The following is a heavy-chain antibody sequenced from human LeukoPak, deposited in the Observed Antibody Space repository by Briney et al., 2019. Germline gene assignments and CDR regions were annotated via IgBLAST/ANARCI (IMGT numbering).Heavy chain of an antibody. CDR3: AIRGNYYDSSGYYYVDYFDY. V-gene: IGHV4-39*01. Sequence: PSETLSLTCTVSGDSISSNSFCWGWIRQPPGKGLEWIGSIYYSGSTYYNPSLKSRVTISVDTSKNQFSLKLSSVTAADTAVYYCAIRGNYYDSSGYYYVDYFDYWGQGTLVTVSS. J-gene: IGHJ4*02. D-gene: IGHD3-22*01. CDR2: IYYSGST. CDR1: GDSISSNSFC.